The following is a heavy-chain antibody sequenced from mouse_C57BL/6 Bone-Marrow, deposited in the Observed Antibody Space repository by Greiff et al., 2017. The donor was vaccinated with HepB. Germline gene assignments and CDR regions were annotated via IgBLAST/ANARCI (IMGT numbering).Heavy chain of an antibody. CDR1: GYTFTDYN. CDR2: INPNNGGT. Sequence: EVQLQQSGPELVKPGASVKIPCKASGYTFTDYNMDWVKQSHGKSLEWIGDINPNNGGTIYNQKFKGKATLTVDKSSSTAYMELRSLTSEDTAVYYCARKLRLRYAMDYWGQGTSVTVSS. CDR3: ARKLRLRYAMDY. V-gene: IGHV1-18*01. D-gene: IGHD3-2*02. J-gene: IGHJ4*01.